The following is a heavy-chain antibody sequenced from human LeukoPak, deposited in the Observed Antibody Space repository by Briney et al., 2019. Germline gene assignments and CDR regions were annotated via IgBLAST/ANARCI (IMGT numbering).Heavy chain of an antibody. CDR1: GGSFSGYY. D-gene: IGHD3-9*01. V-gene: IGHV4-34*01. CDR3: ARRLTGPDY. Sequence: SETLSLTCAVYGGSFSGYYWSWIRQPPGKGLEWIGEINHSGSTNYNPSLKSRVTISVDTSKNQFSLKLSSVPAAGTAVCYCARRLTGPDYWGQGTLVTVSS. J-gene: IGHJ4*02. CDR2: INHSGST.